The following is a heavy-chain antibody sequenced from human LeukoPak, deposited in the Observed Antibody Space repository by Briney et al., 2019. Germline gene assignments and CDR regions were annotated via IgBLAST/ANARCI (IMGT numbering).Heavy chain of an antibody. CDR1: GFTFSSYS. Sequence: GGSLRLSCAASGFTFSSYSMNWVRQAPGKGREWVSSISSSSSYIYYADSVKGGSTISRDNAKNSLYLQMNSLRAEDTAVYYCARDPAYCGGDCYSDYWGQGTLVTVSS. J-gene: IGHJ4*02. CDR2: ISSSSSYI. D-gene: IGHD2-21*02. V-gene: IGHV3-21*01. CDR3: ARDPAYCGGDCYSDY.